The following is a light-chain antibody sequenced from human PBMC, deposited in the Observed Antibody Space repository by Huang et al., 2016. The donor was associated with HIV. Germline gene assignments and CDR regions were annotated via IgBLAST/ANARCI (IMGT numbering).Light chain of an antibody. Sequence: AIRITQSPSSLSASTGDKVSITCRASQDINTYLDWYQKKPGKPPSLLIYATSTLQSGVPSRFSGSGSGTDFTLTITHLQSEDFATYYCQQYYSFPLTFGQGSQVEV. CDR2: ATS. CDR1: QDINTY. J-gene: IGKJ1*01. CDR3: QQYYSFPLT. V-gene: IGKV1-8*01.